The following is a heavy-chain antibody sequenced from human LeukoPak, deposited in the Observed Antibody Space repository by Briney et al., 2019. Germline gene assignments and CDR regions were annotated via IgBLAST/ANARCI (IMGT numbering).Heavy chain of an antibody. CDR3: ATSKGKVRGVTIYNYYYMDV. V-gene: IGHV3-7*01. Sequence: PGGSLRLSCAASEFTFSSYWMSWVRQAPGKGLEWVANIKQDGSEKYYVDSVKGRFTISRDNAKNSLYLQMNSLRAEDTAVYYCATSKGKVRGVTIYNYYYMDVWGKGTTVTISS. CDR1: EFTFSSYW. D-gene: IGHD3-10*01. CDR2: IKQDGSEK. J-gene: IGHJ6*03.